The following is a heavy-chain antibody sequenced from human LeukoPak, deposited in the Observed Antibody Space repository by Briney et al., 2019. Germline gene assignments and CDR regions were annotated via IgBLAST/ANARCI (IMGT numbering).Heavy chain of an antibody. V-gene: IGHV1-24*01. CDR3: VSVAGNY. CDR1: GYTLTELS. Sequence: ASVKVSCKVSGYTLTELSIHWVRQAPGKGLEGTGGFDAEDGEAIYAQKFQGRVTMTEDTSTDTAYMELSSLRSEDTAVYYCVSVAGNYWGQGTLVTASS. D-gene: IGHD2/OR15-2a*01. CDR2: FDAEDGEA. J-gene: IGHJ4*02.